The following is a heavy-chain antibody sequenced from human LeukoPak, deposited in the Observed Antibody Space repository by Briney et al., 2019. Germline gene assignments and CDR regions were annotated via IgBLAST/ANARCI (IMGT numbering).Heavy chain of an antibody. D-gene: IGHD3-16*01. V-gene: IGHV3-23*01. Sequence: GGSLRLSCAASGFTFSSYAMSWVRQAPGKGLEWVSGISGSRGTTYYADSVKGRFTIARDNARNSLYLQMNSLRDEDTAVYYCAKDRTSSMMDVDALDTWGQGTMVTVSS. CDR2: ISGSRGTT. CDR3: AKDRTSSMMDVDALDT. J-gene: IGHJ3*02. CDR1: GFTFSSYA.